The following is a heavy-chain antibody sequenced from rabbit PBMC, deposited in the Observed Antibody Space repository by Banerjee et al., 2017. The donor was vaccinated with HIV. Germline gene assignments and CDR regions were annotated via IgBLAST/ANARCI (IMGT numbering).Heavy chain of an antibody. J-gene: IGHJ4*01. V-gene: IGHV1S40*01. CDR3: ARDLAGVTGWNFSL. CDR1: GFSFSNSYY. CDR2: IDSSSIT. D-gene: IGHD4-1*01. Sequence: QSLEESGGDLVKPGASLTLTCTASGFSFSNSYYMCWVRQAPGKGLEWIGCIDSSSITWYASWVNGRFTISKTSSTTVTLQMTSLTAADTATYFCARDLAGVTGWNFSLWGPGTLVTVS.